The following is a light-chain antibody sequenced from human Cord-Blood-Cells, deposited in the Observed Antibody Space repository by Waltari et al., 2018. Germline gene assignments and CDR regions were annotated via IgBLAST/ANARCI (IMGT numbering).Light chain of an antibody. J-gene: IGLJ1*01. Sequence: QSALTQPASVSGSPGQSITISCPGTSSDVGGYNYVSWYQQHPGKAPKLMIYDVSNRPSGVSNRFYGSKSGNTASLTISGLQAEDEADYYCSSYTSSSTYVFGTGTKVTVL. CDR1: SSDVGGYNY. CDR3: SSYTSSSTYV. V-gene: IGLV2-14*01. CDR2: DVS.